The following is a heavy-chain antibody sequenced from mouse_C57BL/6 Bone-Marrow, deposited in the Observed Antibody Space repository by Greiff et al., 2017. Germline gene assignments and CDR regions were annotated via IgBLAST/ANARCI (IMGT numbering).Heavy chain of an antibody. CDR1: GFTFSSYA. J-gene: IGHJ2*01. CDR2: ISDGGSYT. V-gene: IGHV5-4*03. Sequence: EVMLVESGGGLVKPGGSLKLSCAASGFTFSSYAMSWVRQTPEKRLEWVATISDGGSYTYYPDTVKGRFTISRDNAKNNLYLQMSHLKSEDTAMYYCARAPDFYYFDYWGQGTTLTVSA. CDR3: ARAPDFYYFDY.